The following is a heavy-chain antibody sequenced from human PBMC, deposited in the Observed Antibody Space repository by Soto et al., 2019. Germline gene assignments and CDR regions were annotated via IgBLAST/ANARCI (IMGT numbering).Heavy chain of an antibody. D-gene: IGHD2-2*01. J-gene: IGHJ3*02. CDR2: IYYSGST. Sequence: SETLSLTCTVSGGSISSGGYYWGWIRQHPGKGLEGIGYIYYSGSTYYNPSLKSRVNISVDTSKNQFSLKLSSVTAADTAVYYCARWEDIVVVPAALNAFDIWGQGTMVTVSS. V-gene: IGHV4-31*03. CDR1: GGSISSGGYY. CDR3: ARWEDIVVVPAALNAFDI.